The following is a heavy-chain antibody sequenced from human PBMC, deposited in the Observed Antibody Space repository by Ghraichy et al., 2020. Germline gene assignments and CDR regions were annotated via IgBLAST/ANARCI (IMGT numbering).Heavy chain of an antibody. V-gene: IGHV4-39*01. D-gene: IGHD6-19*01. CDR2: IYYTGNS. Sequence: SQTLSLNCNVSGGSIASSNFYWSWIRQPPGKSLEWLGSIYYTGNSFYIPSLKSRLTLSLDRSKNQFSLNLASLTASDTAVYYCARQRLRVAIAATDAFDVWGQGTMVTVSS. J-gene: IGHJ3*01. CDR1: GGSIASSNFY. CDR3: ARQRLRVAIAATDAFDV.